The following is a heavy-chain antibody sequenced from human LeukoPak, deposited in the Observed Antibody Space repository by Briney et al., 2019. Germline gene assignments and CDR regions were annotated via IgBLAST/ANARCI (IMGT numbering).Heavy chain of an antibody. CDR2: IKPKTDGGTT. CDR1: GFSLSDAW. J-gene: IGHJ4*02. V-gene: IGHV3-15*01. D-gene: IGHD1-1*01. Sequence: GGSLRLSCAASGFSLSDAWMSWVRQAPGKGLECVGRIKPKTDGGTTDNAEPVNVRFTVSRDDSKNTLYLQMNSLTTEDTGLYYCTQLSRGYWGQGTQVTVSS. CDR3: TQLSRGY.